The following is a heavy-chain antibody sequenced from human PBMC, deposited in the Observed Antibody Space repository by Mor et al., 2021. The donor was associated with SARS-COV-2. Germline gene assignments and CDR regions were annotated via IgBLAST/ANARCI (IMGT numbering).Heavy chain of an antibody. CDR3: AKDRLPIRGSSDNWF. CDR2: ISYDGSNK. D-gene: IGHD3-10*01. J-gene: IGHJ5*01. V-gene: IGHV3-30*18. Sequence: HWVRQAPGKGLEWVAVISYDGSNKYYADSVKGRFTISRDNSKNTLYLQMNSLRAEDTAVYYCAKDRLPIRGSSDNWF.